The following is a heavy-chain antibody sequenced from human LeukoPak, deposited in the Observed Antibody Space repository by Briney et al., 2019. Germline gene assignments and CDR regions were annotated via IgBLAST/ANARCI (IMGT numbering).Heavy chain of an antibody. Sequence: PGGSLRLSCAASGFIFEDYVMSWVRHRPGKGLEWVSGINWNGGSTDYADSVKGRFTISRNNAKKFLYLQMNSLRAEDTALYYCAKPSGSGVDYWGQGTRVTVSS. CDR1: GFIFEDYV. CDR3: AKPSGSGVDY. V-gene: IGHV3-20*04. J-gene: IGHJ4*01. D-gene: IGHD1-26*01. CDR2: INWNGGST.